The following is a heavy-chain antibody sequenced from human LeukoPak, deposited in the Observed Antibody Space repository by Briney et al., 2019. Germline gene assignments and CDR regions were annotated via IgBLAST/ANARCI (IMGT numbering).Heavy chain of an antibody. CDR3: ASTKDTAMVTEAPLNWFDP. Sequence: ASVKVSCKASGGTFSSYAISWVRQAPGQGLEWTGRIIPIFGIANYAQKFQGRVTITADKSTSTAYMELSSLRSEDTAVYYCASTKDTAMVTEAPLNWFDPWGQGTLVTVSS. CDR2: IIPIFGIA. V-gene: IGHV1-69*04. J-gene: IGHJ5*02. CDR1: GGTFSSYA. D-gene: IGHD5-18*01.